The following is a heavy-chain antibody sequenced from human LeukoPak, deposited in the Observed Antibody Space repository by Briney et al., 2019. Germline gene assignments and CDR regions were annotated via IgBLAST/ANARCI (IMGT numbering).Heavy chain of an antibody. Sequence: GGSLRLSCAASRFTFSSYAMNWVRQAPGKGLEWISAISNSGVSTYYADSVKGRFTISRDNSKNTLYLQVDSLRAEDTAVYYCARMSSTEIYYFYYMDVWGKGTTVTVSS. D-gene: IGHD6-6*01. J-gene: IGHJ6*03. CDR3: ARMSSTEIYYFYYMDV. CDR2: ISNSGVST. CDR1: RFTFSSYA. V-gene: IGHV3-23*01.